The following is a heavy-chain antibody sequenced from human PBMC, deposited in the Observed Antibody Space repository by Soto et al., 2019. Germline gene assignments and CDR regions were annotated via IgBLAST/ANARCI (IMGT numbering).Heavy chain of an antibody. CDR2: ISGSGGST. CDR1: GFTFGDYW. D-gene: IGHD4-17*01. J-gene: IGHJ6*02. V-gene: IGHV3-23*01. Sequence: GGSLRLSCAASGFTFGDYWMHWVRQAPGKGLEWVSAISGSGGSTYYADSVKGRFTISRDNSKNTLYLQMNSLRAEDTAVYYCARDKGGDYGYYYYGMDVWGQGTTVTVS. CDR3: ARDKGGDYGYYYYGMDV.